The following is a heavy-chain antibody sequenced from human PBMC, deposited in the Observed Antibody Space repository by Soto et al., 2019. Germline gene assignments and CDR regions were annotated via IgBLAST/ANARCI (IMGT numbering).Heavy chain of an antibody. CDR3: AKFGVVISGETDY. D-gene: IGHD3-3*01. J-gene: IGHJ4*02. Sequence: GGSLRLSCAASGFTFSSYAVSWVRQAPGKGLEWVSAISGSGGSTYYADSVKGRFTISRDNSKNTLYLQMNSLRAEDTAVYYCAKFGVVISGETDYWGQGTLVTVSS. V-gene: IGHV3-23*01. CDR2: ISGSGGST. CDR1: GFTFSSYA.